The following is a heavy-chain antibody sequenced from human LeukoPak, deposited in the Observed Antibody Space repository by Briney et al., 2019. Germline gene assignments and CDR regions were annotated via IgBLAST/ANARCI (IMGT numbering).Heavy chain of an antibody. V-gene: IGHV4-34*01. Sequence: SETLSLTCAVYGGSFSGYYWSWIRQPPGKGLEWIGEINHSGSTNYNPSLKSRVTISVDTSKNQFSLKLSSVTAADTAVYYCANSIDFDYGDYYFDYWGQGALVTISS. D-gene: IGHD4-17*01. CDR3: ANSIDFDYGDYYFDY. CDR1: GGSFSGYY. CDR2: INHSGST. J-gene: IGHJ4*02.